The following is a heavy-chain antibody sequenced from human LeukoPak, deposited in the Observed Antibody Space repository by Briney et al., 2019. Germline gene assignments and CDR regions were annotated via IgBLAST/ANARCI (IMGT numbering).Heavy chain of an antibody. D-gene: IGHD1-14*01. J-gene: IGHJ5*02. V-gene: IGHV1-8*01. CDR2: MNPNSGNT. Sequence: ASVKVSFKASGYTFTIYDINWVRQAPGQGLEWMGWMNPNSGNTGYAQKFQGRVTLTRNTSISTAYMELSSLRSEDTAVYYCARALSTGWFDPWGQGTLVTVSS. CDR1: GYTFTIYD. CDR3: ARALSTGWFDP.